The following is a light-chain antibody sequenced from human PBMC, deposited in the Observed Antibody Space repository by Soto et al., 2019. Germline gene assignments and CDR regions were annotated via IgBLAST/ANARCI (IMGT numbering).Light chain of an antibody. CDR1: QSVSRY. CDR3: QQRSNWPPEVT. V-gene: IGKV3-11*01. CDR2: DIS. Sequence: EIVLTQSPATLSLSPGERATLSCRTSQSVSRYFAWYQQKPGQAPRLLIYDISNRATGIPVRFSGSGSGTDLTLTISSLEPEDFAVYYCQQRSNWPPEVTFGGGTKVEI. J-gene: IGKJ4*01.